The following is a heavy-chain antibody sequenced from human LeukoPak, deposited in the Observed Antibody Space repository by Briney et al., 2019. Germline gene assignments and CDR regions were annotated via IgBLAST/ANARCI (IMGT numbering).Heavy chain of an antibody. D-gene: IGHD2-21*02. V-gene: IGHV3-23*01. Sequence: PGGSLRLSCAASGFTFSSYAMSWVRQAPGKGLEWVSAIRGSGGSTYYADSVKGRFTISRDNSKNTLYLQMNSLRVEDTALYYCGKAGLVTAIRSYCDCGGEGTLVTVSS. CDR3: GKAGLVTAIRSYCDC. CDR1: GFTFSSYA. CDR2: IRGSGGST. J-gene: IGHJ4*02.